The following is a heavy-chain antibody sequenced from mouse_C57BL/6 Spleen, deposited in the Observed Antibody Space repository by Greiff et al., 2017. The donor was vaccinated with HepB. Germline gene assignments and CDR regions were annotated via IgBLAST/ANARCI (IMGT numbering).Heavy chain of an antibody. J-gene: IGHJ4*01. CDR2: INPSSGYT. D-gene: IGHD2-4*01. Sequence: VQLQQSGAELARPGASVKMSCKASGYTFTSYTMHWVKQRPGQGLEWIGYINPSSGYTKYNQKFKDKATLTADKSSSTAYMQLSSLTSEDSAVYYCARGGPYDYDYYYAMDYWGQGTSVTVSS. CDR3: ARGGPYDYDYYYAMDY. V-gene: IGHV1-4*01. CDR1: GYTFTSYT.